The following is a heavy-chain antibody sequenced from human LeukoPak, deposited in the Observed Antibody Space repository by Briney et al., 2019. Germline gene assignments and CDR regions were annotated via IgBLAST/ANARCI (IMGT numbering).Heavy chain of an antibody. Sequence: GGSLRLSCAASGFTFSSYEMNWVRQAPGKGLEWVSYISSSGSTIYYADSVKGRFTISRDNAKNSLYLQMDSLRAENTAVYYCAELGITMIGGVWGKGTTVTISS. V-gene: IGHV3-48*03. D-gene: IGHD3-10*02. CDR1: GFTFSSYE. CDR3: AELGITMIGGV. CDR2: ISSSGSTI. J-gene: IGHJ6*04.